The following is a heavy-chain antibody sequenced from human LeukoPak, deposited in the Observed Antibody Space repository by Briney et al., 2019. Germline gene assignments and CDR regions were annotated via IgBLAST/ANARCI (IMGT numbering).Heavy chain of an antibody. CDR3: AREISSWYRTEGRFDP. J-gene: IGHJ5*02. D-gene: IGHD6-13*01. CDR1: GFTFSNYW. Sequence: GGSLRLSCAASGFTFSNYWMSWVRRAPGKGLEWVANIKQDGSEKYYVDSVNGRFTISRDNAKNSLYLQMNSPRGEDTAVYYCAREISSWYRTEGRFDPWGQGTLVTVSS. V-gene: IGHV3-7*01. CDR2: IKQDGSEK.